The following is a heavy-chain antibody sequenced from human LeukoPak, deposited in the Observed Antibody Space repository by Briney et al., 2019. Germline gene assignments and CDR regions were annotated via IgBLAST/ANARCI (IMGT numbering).Heavy chain of an antibody. CDR2: IYYSGST. J-gene: IGHJ4*02. V-gene: IGHV4-39*01. Sequence: SETLSLTCTVSGGSISSSSYYWGWIRQPPGKGLEWIGSIYYSGSTYYNPSLKSRVTISVDTSKNQFSLKLSSVTAADTAVYYCARQNKRQGDSINWGQGTLVTVSS. D-gene: IGHD3-22*01. CDR1: GGSISSSSYY. CDR3: ARQNKRQGDSIN.